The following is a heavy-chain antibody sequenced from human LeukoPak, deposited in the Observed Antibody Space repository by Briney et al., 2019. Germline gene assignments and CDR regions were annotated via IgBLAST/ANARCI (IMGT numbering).Heavy chain of an antibody. V-gene: IGHV3-48*02. D-gene: IGHD2-2*01. CDR1: GFTFSSYS. CDR2: ISSSSSTI. Sequence: QPGGSLRLSCAASGFTFSSYSMNWVRQAPGKGLEWVSYISSSSSTIYYADSVKGRFTISRDNVKNSLYLQMNSLRDEDTAVYYCARVASQGEVFRGKVPTDYWGQGTLVTVSS. J-gene: IGHJ4*02. CDR3: ARVASQGEVFRGKVPTDY.